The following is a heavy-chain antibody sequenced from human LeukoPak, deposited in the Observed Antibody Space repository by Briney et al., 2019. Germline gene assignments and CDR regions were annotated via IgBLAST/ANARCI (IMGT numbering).Heavy chain of an antibody. V-gene: IGHV1-2*02. J-gene: IGHJ6*03. CDR2: INPNSGGT. CDR3: ARGWLSYYYYYMDV. D-gene: IGHD3-22*01. Sequence: GASVKVSCKASGYTFTGYYMHWVRQAPGQGLEWMGWINPNSGGTNYAQKFQGRVTMTRDTSISTAYMELSRLRSDDTAVYYCARGWLSYYYYYMDVWGKGTTVTISS. CDR1: GYTFTGYY.